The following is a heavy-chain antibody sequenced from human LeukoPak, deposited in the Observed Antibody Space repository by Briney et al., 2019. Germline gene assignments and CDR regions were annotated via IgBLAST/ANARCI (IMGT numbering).Heavy chain of an antibody. J-gene: IGHJ6*02. CDR3: ARDRDVGFGELLVYYYYGMDV. CDR1: GFTFSSYS. Sequence: PGGSLRLSCAASGFTFSSYSMNWVRQAPGKGLEWVSSISSSSSYIYYADSVKGRFTISRDNAKNSLYLQMNSLRAEDTAVYYCARDRDVGFGELLVYYYYGMDVWGQGTTVTVSS. D-gene: IGHD3-10*01. CDR2: ISSSSSYI. V-gene: IGHV3-21*01.